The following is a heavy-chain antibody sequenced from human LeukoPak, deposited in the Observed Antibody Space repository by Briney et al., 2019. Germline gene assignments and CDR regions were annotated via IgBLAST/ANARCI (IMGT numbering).Heavy chain of an antibody. V-gene: IGHV4-34*01. J-gene: IGHJ4*02. CDR3: ARASLVYYYDSSGSRAYYFDY. Sequence: PSETLSLTCAVYGGSFSGYYWSWIRQPPGKGLEWIGEINHSGSTNYNPSLKSRVTISVDTSKNQFSLKLSSVTAADTAVYYCARASLVYYYDSSGSRAYYFDYWGQGTLVTVSS. CDR2: INHSGST. D-gene: IGHD3-22*01. CDR1: GGSFSGYY.